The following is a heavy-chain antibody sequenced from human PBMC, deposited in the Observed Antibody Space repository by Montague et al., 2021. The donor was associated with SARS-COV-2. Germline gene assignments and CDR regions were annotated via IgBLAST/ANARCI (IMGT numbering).Heavy chain of an antibody. CDR3: AGHGSIPGAVAGSGFFAG. D-gene: IGHD6-19*01. J-gene: IGHJ4*02. CDR2: VYYNGDT. CDR1: VGSIMSTTYH. V-gene: IGHV4-39*01. Sequence: SETLSLTCSVSVGSIMSTTYHWGWIRQPPGKGLEWIGLVYYNGDTYYTPSLEGRVTISVETSQNQFSLKLRSVTAADTAVYFCAGHGSIPGAVAGSGFFAGWSQGTLVVVSS.